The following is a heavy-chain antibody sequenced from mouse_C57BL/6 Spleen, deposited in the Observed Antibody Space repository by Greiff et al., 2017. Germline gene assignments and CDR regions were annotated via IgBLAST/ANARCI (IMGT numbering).Heavy chain of an antibody. D-gene: IGHD1-1*01. CDR1: GYTFTSYW. V-gene: IGHV1-61*01. CDR2: IYPSDSET. Sequence: QVQLQQPGAELVRPGSSVKLSCKASGYTFTSYWMDWVKQRPGQGLEWIGNIYPSDSETHYNQKFKDKATLTVDKSSSTAYMQLSSLTSEDSAVYYCARVVPYGSSYDWYFDVWGTGTTVTVSS. CDR3: ARVVPYGSSYDWYFDV. J-gene: IGHJ1*03.